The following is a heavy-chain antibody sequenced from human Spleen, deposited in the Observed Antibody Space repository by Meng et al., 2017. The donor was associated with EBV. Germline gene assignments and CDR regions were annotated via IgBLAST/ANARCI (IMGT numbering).Heavy chain of an antibody. CDR2: LIPMLGAP. Sequence: QVQLVQSGAEAKKPGASVKVSCKASGYTFSDYHVHWVRQAPGQGLEWMGGLIPMLGAPNLAQKFQDRVTIIADKSTSTHYMELSSLRSDDTAVYYCASESGRGYTPDYWGRGTLVTVSS. J-gene: IGHJ4*02. D-gene: IGHD3-10*01. CDR3: ASESGRGYTPDY. V-gene: IGHV1-69*06. CDR1: GYTFSDYH.